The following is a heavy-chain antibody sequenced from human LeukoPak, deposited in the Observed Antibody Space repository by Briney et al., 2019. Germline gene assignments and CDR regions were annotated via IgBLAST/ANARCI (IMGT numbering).Heavy chain of an antibody. J-gene: IGHJ5*02. D-gene: IGHD3-3*01. CDR3: AGQTSGGWSGPTRLFDP. Sequence: SETLSLTCIVSGGSISSDYWSWIPQPPGRGLEWIAYIYSSGSTNYNNYNPSLKSRATISVDTPKNQFSLKLSSVTAADTAVYYCAGQTSGGWSGPTRLFDPWGQGILVTVSS. V-gene: IGHV4-4*09. CDR2: IYSSGSTNYN. CDR1: GGSISSDY.